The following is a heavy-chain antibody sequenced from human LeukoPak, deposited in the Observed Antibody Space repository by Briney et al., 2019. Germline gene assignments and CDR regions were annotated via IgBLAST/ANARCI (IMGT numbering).Heavy chain of an antibody. CDR3: ARDPSNTSGRNLFFDY. V-gene: IGHV4-4*02. J-gene: IGHJ4*02. CDR2: IYHSGST. Sequence: SETLSLTCAVSGGSISSSNWWSWVRQPPGKGLEWIGEIYHSGSTNYNPSLKSRVTISVDKSKNQFSLKLSSVTAADTAVYYCARDPSNTSGRNLFFDYWGQGTLVTVSS. D-gene: IGHD6-19*01. CDR1: GGSISSSNW.